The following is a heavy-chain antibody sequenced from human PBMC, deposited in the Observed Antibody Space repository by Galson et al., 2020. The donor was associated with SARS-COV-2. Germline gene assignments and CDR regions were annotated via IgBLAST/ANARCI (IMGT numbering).Heavy chain of an antibody. Sequence: GESLKISCAASGFPFSRYAMYWVRQAPEKGLEYISAIGIDGIEKYYADSVKGRFTVSRDNSKNTLYLQMDSLRAEDMGVYYCARDAVSGNGVFDYFDYWGQGSLVIVSS. CDR1: GFPFSRYA. CDR2: IGIDGIEK. D-gene: IGHD6-19*01. CDR3: ARDAVSGNGVFDYFDY. J-gene: IGHJ4*02. V-gene: IGHV3-64*02.